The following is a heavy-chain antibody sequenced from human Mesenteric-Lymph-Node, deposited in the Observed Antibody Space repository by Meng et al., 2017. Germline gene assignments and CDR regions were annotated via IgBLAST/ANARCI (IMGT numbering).Heavy chain of an antibody. Sequence: GGSLRLSCAASGFTFSSYAMHWVRQAPGKGLEWVAVISYDGSNKYYADSVKGRFTTSRDNSKNTLYLQMNSLRAEDTAVYYCAREGSDIVVVPAAMSGGHAFAIWGQGKMVNVSS. D-gene: IGHD2-2*01. V-gene: IGHV3-30*04. CDR1: GFTFSSYA. J-gene: IGHJ3*02. CDR2: ISYDGSNK. CDR3: AREGSDIVVVPAAMSGGHAFAI.